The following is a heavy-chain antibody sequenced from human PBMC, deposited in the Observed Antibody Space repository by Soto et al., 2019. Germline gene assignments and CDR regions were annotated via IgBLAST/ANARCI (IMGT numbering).Heavy chain of an antibody. J-gene: IGHJ2*01. CDR3: ARELVGTGWYFDL. D-gene: IGHD3-9*01. Sequence: EGQLVESGGGLVQPGGSLRLSCGASGFSFSSYSISWVRQAPGKGLRWVANRNHAGSEKYYVGSVKGRFTMYRDNAKNSADLQMNSLIVDDTAVYYCARELVGTGWYFDLWGRGTLVTVSS. CDR2: RNHAGSEK. V-gene: IGHV3-7*01. CDR1: GFSFSSYS.